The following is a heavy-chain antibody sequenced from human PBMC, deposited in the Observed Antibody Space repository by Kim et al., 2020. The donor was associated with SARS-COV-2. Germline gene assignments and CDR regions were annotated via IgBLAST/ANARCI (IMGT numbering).Heavy chain of an antibody. D-gene: IGHD3-10*01. J-gene: IGHJ6*02. V-gene: IGHV4-39*01. Sequence: KSRVTISVDTSKNQFSLKLSSVTAADTAVYYCARQGMVRGVYYYYGMDVWGQGTTVTVSS. CDR3: ARQGMVRGVYYYYGMDV.